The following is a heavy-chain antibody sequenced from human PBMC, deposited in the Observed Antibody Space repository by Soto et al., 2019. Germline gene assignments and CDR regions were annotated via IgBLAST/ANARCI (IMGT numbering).Heavy chain of an antibody. D-gene: IGHD2-21*02. CDR2: LIPVLGTT. J-gene: IGHJ5*02. V-gene: IGHV1-69*01. CDR1: GGTLSTYA. CDR3: ARVGTPLVTAGWFDP. Sequence: QLQLVQSGAEVKKPGSSVKVSCKASGGTLSTYAVTWVRQAPGQGLEWMGGLIPVLGTTTYAPKFQDRITITADESTNTAYLEVDSLSSEDTAVYYCARVGTPLVTAGWFDPWGQGTLVTVSS.